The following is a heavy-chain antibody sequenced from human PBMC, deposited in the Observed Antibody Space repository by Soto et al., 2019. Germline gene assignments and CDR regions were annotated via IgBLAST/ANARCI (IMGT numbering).Heavy chain of an antibody. Sequence: QITLKESGPTLVIPTQTLPLTCTFSGFSLSTSGVSVVWIRQPPGKALEWLALIYWDDDKRYSPSLKNRLTITQDTSKNQVVLTMTNMDHVDTATYFCAHSSSRWPLGYWGQGTLVTVSS. J-gene: IGHJ4*02. V-gene: IGHV2-5*02. D-gene: IGHD4-17*01. CDR2: IYWDDDK. CDR3: AHSSSRWPLGY. CDR1: GFSLSTSGVS.